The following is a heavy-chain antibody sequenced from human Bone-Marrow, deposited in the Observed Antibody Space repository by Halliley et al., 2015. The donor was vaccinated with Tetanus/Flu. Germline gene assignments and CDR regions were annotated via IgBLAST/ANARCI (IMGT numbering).Heavy chain of an antibody. Sequence: DGMRQFYADSVLGRFTSSRDDSKNTVYLQMNDLRAEDTALYYCARGCHYETTVHESFANLGHWGQGTLVTVSS. D-gene: IGHD3-22*01. CDR3: ARGCHYETTVHESFANLGH. CDR2: DGMRQ. J-gene: IGHJ4*02. V-gene: IGHV3-33*01.